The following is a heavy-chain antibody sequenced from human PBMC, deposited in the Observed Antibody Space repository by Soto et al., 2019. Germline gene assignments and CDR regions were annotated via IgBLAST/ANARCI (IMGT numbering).Heavy chain of an antibody. D-gene: IGHD3-3*01. CDR2: IYYSGST. Sequence: SETLSLTCTVSGGSISSYYWSWIRQPPGKGLEWIGYIYYSGSTNYNPSLKSRVTISVDTSKNQFSLKLSSVTAADTAVYYCARHPIWSGYYFDYWGQGTLVTVSS. CDR1: GGSISSYY. CDR3: ARHPIWSGYYFDY. V-gene: IGHV4-59*08. J-gene: IGHJ4*02.